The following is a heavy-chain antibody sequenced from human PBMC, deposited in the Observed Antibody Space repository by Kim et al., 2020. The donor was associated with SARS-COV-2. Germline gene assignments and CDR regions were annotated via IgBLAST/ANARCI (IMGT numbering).Heavy chain of an antibody. Sequence: DSVKSRFTISRDNAKNSLYLKMNSLRAEDTAVYYCARMSSGSGTHYGMDVWGQGTTVTVSS. CDR3: ARMSSGSGTHYGMDV. J-gene: IGHJ6*02. V-gene: IGHV3-21*01. D-gene: IGHD3-10*01.